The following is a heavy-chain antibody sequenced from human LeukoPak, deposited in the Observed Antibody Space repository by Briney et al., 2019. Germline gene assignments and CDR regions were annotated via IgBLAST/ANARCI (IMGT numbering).Heavy chain of an antibody. CDR2: INPSGGST. CDR1: GYTFTGYY. V-gene: IGHV1-46*01. CDR3: ARVHLVVIKAFDI. J-gene: IGHJ3*02. Sequence: ASVKVSCKASGYTFTGYYMHWVRQAPGQGLEWMGIINPSGGSTSYAQKFQGRVTMTRDMSTSTVYMELSSLRSEDTAVYYCARVHLVVIKAFDIWGQGTMVTVSS. D-gene: IGHD3-22*01.